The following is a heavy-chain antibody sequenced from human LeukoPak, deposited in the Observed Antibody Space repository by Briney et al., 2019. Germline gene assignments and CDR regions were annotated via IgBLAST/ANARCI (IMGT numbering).Heavy chain of an antibody. CDR3: ARISLSSSWDKWFDP. V-gene: IGHV1-2*02. CDR2: INPDSGGT. J-gene: IGHJ5*02. D-gene: IGHD6-13*01. CDR1: GYTFTGYY. Sequence: GASVKVSCKASGYTFTGYYMHWVRQAPGQGLEWMGWINPDSGGTNYAQKFQARVTMTRDTSISTAYMELSGLRSDDTAVYYCARISLSSSWDKWFDPWGQGTLVTVSS.